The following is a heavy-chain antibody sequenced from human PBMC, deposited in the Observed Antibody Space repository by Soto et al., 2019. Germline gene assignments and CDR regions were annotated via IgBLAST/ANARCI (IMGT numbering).Heavy chain of an antibody. CDR1: GFTFSSYA. D-gene: IGHD5-12*01. Sequence: PGGSLRLSCAASGFTFSSYAMSWVRQAPGKGLEWVSAISGSGGSTYYADSVKGRFTISRDNSKNTLYLQMNSLRAEDTAVYYCAKGARGYSGYEYYFDYWGQGTLVTVSS. CDR2: ISGSGGST. J-gene: IGHJ4*02. V-gene: IGHV3-23*01. CDR3: AKGARGYSGYEYYFDY.